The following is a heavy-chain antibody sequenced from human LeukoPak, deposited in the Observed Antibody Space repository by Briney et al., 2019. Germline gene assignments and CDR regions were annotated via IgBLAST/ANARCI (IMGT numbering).Heavy chain of an antibody. Sequence: SQTLSLTCTVSGGSISSGDYYWSWIRQPPGKGLEWIGYIYYGGSTYYNPSLKSRVTISVDTSKNQFSLKLSSVTAADTAVYYCARVGYDILTGSPYYYYGMDVWGQGTTVTVSS. CDR3: ARVGYDILTGSPYYYYGMDV. D-gene: IGHD3-9*01. J-gene: IGHJ6*02. CDR1: GGSISSGDYY. V-gene: IGHV4-30-4*01. CDR2: IYYGGST.